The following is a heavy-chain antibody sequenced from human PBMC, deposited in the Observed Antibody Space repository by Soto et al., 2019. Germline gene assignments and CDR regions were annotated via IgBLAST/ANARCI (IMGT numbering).Heavy chain of an antibody. J-gene: IGHJ3*02. CDR2: IRSKGDGGAT. V-gene: IGHV3-15*01. Sequence: EVQLAESGGGLVEPGGSLRLSCAGSGITLSNAWMNWVRQAAGKGLEWVGRIRSKGDGGATEYAAPVKGRFTFSRDDSENTLFLQMSALKPEDTGVYFCTSTRPGMNVFDIWGPGTMVIVSS. D-gene: IGHD1-1*01. CDR1: GITLSNAW. CDR3: TSTRPGMNVFDI.